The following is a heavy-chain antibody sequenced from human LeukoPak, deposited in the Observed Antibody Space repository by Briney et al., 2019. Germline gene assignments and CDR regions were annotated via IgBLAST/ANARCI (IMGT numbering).Heavy chain of an antibody. CDR1: GYTLTELS. V-gene: IGHV1-24*01. CDR2: FDPEDGET. J-gene: IGHJ4*02. Sequence: ASVKVSCKVSGYTLTELSMHWVRQAPGKGLEWMGGFDPEDGETIYAQKFQGRVTMTEDTSTDTAYMELSSLRSEDTAAYYCATVAYSSGWYPDYWGQGTLVTVSS. D-gene: IGHD6-19*01. CDR3: ATVAYSSGWYPDY.